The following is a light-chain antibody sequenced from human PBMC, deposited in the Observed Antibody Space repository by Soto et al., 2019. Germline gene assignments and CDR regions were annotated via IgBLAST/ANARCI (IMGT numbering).Light chain of an antibody. Sequence: EIVLTQSPGTLSLSPGERATLSCRVSQSVSSNYLAWYQQKPGQAPRLLIYGASSRATGIPDRFSGSGSGTDFTLTISRLEPEDFAVYYCQQYGGSSGTFGQGTKVEIK. CDR1: QSVSSNY. J-gene: IGKJ1*01. V-gene: IGKV3-20*01. CDR2: GAS. CDR3: QQYGGSSGT.